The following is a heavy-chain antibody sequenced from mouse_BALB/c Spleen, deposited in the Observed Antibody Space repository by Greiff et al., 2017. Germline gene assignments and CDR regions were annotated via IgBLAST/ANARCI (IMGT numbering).Heavy chain of an antibody. Sequence: VQLQQPGAELVKPGASVKLSCKASGYTFTSYWMHWVKQRPGQGLEWIGEIYPGSGSTYYNEKFKGKATLTADKSSNTAYMQLSSLTSEDSAVYFCARWVTTTGGYFDYWGQGTTLTVSS. J-gene: IGHJ2*01. V-gene: IGHV1S81*02. CDR3: ARWVTTTGGYFDY. CDR2: IYPGSGST. D-gene: IGHD2-13*01. CDR1: GYTFTSYW.